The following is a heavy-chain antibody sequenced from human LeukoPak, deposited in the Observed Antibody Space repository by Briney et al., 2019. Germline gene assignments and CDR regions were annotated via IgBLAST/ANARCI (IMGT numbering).Heavy chain of an antibody. D-gene: IGHD3-3*01. CDR2: ISSSGSTI. J-gene: IGHJ3*02. CDR3: ARESAITIFGVVTRDAFDI. CDR1: GFTFSSYE. V-gene: IGHV3-48*03. Sequence: GGSLRLSRAASGFTFSSYEMNWVRQAPGKGLEWVSYISSSGSTIYYADSVKGRFTISRDNAKNSLYLQMNSLRAEDTAVYYCARESAITIFGVVTRDAFDIWGQGTMVTVSS.